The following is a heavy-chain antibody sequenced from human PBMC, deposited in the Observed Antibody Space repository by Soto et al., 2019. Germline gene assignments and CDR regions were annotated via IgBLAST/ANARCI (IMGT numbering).Heavy chain of an antibody. Sequence: EVQLVESGGGLVQPGGSLRLSCAASGFTFSSYSMNWVRQAPGKGLEWVSYISSSSSTIYYADSVKGRFTISRDNAKNSTYLQMNSLRDEDTAVYYCAKEGGSLHWFDPWGQGTLVTVSS. V-gene: IGHV3-48*02. CDR3: AKEGGSLHWFDP. J-gene: IGHJ5*02. D-gene: IGHD1-26*01. CDR2: ISSSSSTI. CDR1: GFTFSSYS.